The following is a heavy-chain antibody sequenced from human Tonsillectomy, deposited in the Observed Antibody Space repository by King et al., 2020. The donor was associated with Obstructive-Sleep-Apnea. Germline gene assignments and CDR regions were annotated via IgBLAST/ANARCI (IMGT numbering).Heavy chain of an antibody. CDR1: GGTFSSYA. Sequence: QLVQSGAEVKKPGSSVKVSCKASGGTFSSYAIRWVRQAPGQWLEWMGGIIPILGIANYAHKFLGRFTITAGKSTSSAYMELSSLRSDDTAVYYCARGEVTNDYWGQGTLVTVSS. J-gene: IGHJ4*02. D-gene: IGHD4-17*01. CDR2: IIPILGIA. V-gene: IGHV1-69*09. CDR3: ARGEVTNDY.